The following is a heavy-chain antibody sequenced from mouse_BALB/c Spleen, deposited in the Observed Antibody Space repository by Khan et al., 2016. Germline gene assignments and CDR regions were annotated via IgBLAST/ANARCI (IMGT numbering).Heavy chain of an antibody. CDR3: VRPVGDCFAY. CDR1: GYTFSRYV. V-gene: IGHV1S136*01. Sequence: VQLQQSGPELVKPGASVKMSCKASGYTFSRYVMHWVKQKPGQGLEWIGYIDPDNDGTKYNEKFKGKATLTSDKSSNTAYMHLSSLTSEDSAVYYSVRPVGDCFAYWGQGTLVTVSA. CDR2: IDPDNDGT. J-gene: IGHJ3*01.